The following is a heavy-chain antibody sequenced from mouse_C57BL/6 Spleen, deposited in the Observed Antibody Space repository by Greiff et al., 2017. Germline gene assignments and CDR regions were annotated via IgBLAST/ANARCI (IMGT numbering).Heavy chain of an antibody. Sequence: VQLQQPGAELVKPGASVKLSCKASGYTFTSYWMQWVKQRPGQGLEWIGEIDPSDSYTNYNQKFKGKATLTVDTASSTAYMQLSSLTSEDSAVYYCASVYYDYVFDYWGQGTTLTVSS. J-gene: IGHJ2*01. CDR3: ASVYYDYVFDY. CDR1: GYTFTSYW. CDR2: IDPSDSYT. D-gene: IGHD2-4*01. V-gene: IGHV1-50*01.